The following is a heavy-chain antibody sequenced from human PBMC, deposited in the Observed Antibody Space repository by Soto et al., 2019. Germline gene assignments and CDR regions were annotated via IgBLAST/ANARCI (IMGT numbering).Heavy chain of an antibody. Sequence: SETLSLTCTVSVDSISSYYWSFVRQPPGEGLEWIGYIYYSGSTNYNPSLTIRATISVYTSRNHFSLKLRSGTAADTAICYCARVNSGYDNHHGMEVWGQGTMVTVSS. CDR3: ARVNSGYDNHHGMEV. V-gene: IGHV4-59*01. J-gene: IGHJ6*02. D-gene: IGHD5-12*01. CDR2: IYYSGST. CDR1: VDSISSYY.